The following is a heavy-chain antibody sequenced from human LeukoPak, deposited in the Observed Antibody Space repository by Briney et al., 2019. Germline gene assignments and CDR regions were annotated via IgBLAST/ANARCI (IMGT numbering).Heavy chain of an antibody. J-gene: IGHJ4*02. CDR2: IYYSGST. Sequence: PSETLSLTCTVSGGSISSSSYYWGWLRQPPGKGLEWIGSIYYSGSTYYNPSLRSRVTISVDTSKNQFSLKLSYVTAADTAVYYCARLQNYYGSGSYYTSRPYFDYWGQGTLVTVSS. CDR3: ARLQNYYGSGSYYTSRPYFDY. V-gene: IGHV4-39*01. CDR1: GGSISSSSYY. D-gene: IGHD3-10*01.